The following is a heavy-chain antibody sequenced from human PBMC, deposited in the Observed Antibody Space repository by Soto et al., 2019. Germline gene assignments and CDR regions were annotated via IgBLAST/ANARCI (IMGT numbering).Heavy chain of an antibody. D-gene: IGHD2-15*01. V-gene: IGHV4-4*08. CDR1: GDSIRSYY. CDR3: ARGGYPRWYFDY. CDR2: IYPGGTT. Sequence: QVQLQESGPGLVKPSEPLSLTCPVSGDSIRSYYWRWIRQAPGKGLEWIGFIYPGGTTNHIPSLKTRVTISVDTSKKQFSLKVNSVTAADTAVYYCARGGYPRWYFDYWGQGCPVTVSS. J-gene: IGHJ4*02.